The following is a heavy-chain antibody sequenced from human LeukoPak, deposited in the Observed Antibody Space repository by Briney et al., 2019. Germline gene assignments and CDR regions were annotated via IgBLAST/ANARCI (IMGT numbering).Heavy chain of an antibody. J-gene: IGHJ5*02. CDR1: GGTFNNYA. D-gene: IGHD5-18*01. CDR2: IIPIFGSS. Sequence: ASVKVSCKASGGTFNNYAINWVRQAPGQGLEWMGGIIPIFGSSNYAQKFQRRVTITADESTTTAYMELSSLRSEDTAVYYCARVTHTELSTWFDPWGQGTLVTVSS. CDR3: ARVTHTELSTWFDP. V-gene: IGHV1-69*13.